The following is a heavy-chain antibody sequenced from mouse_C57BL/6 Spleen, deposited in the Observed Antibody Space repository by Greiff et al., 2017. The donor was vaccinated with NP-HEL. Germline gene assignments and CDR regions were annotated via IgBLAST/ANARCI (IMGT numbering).Heavy chain of an antibody. CDR2: IDPSDSYT. Sequence: QVQLQQPGAELVRPGTSVKLSCKASGYTFTSYWMHWVKQRPGQGLEWIGVIDPSDSYTNYNQKFKGKATLTVDTSSSTAYMQLSSLTSEDSAVYYCAPHYYGSIDVWGTGTTVTVSS. CDR3: APHYYGSIDV. J-gene: IGHJ1*03. CDR1: GYTFTSYW. D-gene: IGHD1-1*01. V-gene: IGHV1-59*01.